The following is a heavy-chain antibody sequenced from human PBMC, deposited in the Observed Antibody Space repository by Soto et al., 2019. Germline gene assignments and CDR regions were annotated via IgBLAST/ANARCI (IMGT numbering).Heavy chain of an antibody. J-gene: IGHJ4*02. V-gene: IGHV3-30*03. CDR1: GFTFSSYG. CDR3: AAGYSFGDY. CDR2: ISNDGSNK. Sequence: VQVVESGGGVVQPGRSLRLSCTASGFTFSSYGMQWVRQAPGKGLEWVAVISNDGSNKHYGDPVKGRFTISRDNSKNTLYLQMNSLRAEDTAVYYCAAGYSFGDYWGQGALVTVSS. D-gene: IGHD5-18*01.